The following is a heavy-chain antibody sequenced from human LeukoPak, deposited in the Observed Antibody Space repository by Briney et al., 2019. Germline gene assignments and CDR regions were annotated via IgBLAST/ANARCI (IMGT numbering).Heavy chain of an antibody. CDR1: GGSINSFF. V-gene: IGHV4-59*06. CDR2: IYYSGST. J-gene: IGHJ6*02. Sequence: TSETLSLTCTVSGGSINSFFCNWIRQHPGKGLEWIGYIYYSGSTYYNPSLKSRVTISVDTSKNQFSLKLSSVTAADTAVYYCARENYYDSSGYPGGSAYYYGMDVWGQGTTVTVSS. D-gene: IGHD3-22*01. CDR3: ARENYYDSSGYPGGSAYYYGMDV.